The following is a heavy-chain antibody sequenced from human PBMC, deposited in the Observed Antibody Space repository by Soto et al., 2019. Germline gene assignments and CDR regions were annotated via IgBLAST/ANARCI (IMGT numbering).Heavy chain of an antibody. CDR3: ARRGYRSSTSCYTVDYYYGMDV. V-gene: IGHV5-10-1*01. J-gene: IGHJ6*02. Sequence: GESLKISCKGSGYSFTSYWISWVRQMPGKGLEWMGRIDPSDSYTNYSPSFQGHVTISADKSISTAYLQWSSLKASDTAMYYCARRGYRSSTSCYTVDYYYGMDVWGQGTTVTVYS. D-gene: IGHD2-2*02. CDR1: GYSFTSYW. CDR2: IDPSDSYT.